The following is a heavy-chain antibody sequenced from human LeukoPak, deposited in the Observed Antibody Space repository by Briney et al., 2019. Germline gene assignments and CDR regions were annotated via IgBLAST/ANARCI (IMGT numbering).Heavy chain of an antibody. CDR2: IIPSGGAT. Sequence: GGSLRLSCAASGFTFSSFAMNWVRLAPGKGLEWVSAIIPSGGATYYADSVKGRFTISRDNSENTLYLRMNSLRAEDTAIYYCAKDRLGGNNYGHFDYWGQGTLVTVSS. J-gene: IGHJ4*02. CDR3: AKDRLGGNNYGHFDY. CDR1: GFTFSSFA. V-gene: IGHV3-23*01. D-gene: IGHD5-18*01.